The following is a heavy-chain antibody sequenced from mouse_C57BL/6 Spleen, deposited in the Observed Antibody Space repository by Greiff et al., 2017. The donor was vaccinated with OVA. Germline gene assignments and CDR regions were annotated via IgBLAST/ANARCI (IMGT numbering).Heavy chain of an antibody. D-gene: IGHD3-3*01. CDR3: ARRAYYAMDY. CDR1: GYTFTSYW. J-gene: IGHJ4*01. V-gene: IGHV1-50*01. Sequence: QVQLQQPGAELVKPGASVKLSCNASGYTFTSYWMQWVKQRPGQGLEWIGEIDPSDSYTNYNQKFKGKATLTVDTSSSTAYMQLSSLTSEDSAVYYCARRAYYAMDYWGQGTSVTVSS. CDR2: IDPSDSYT.